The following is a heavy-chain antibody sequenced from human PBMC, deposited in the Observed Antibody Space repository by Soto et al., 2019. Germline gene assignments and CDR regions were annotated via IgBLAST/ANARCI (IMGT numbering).Heavy chain of an antibody. J-gene: IGHJ4*02. CDR2: RSYDGSLQ. CDR1: GFAFSSYG. Sequence: QAQLVESGGGVVQPGRSLRLSCAASGFAFSSYGMHWVRQAPGTGLEWVAVRSYDGSLQHYADSVKGRFTISRDNSKNMVLLQMSSLRAEDMAVYYCVSDRGYGHASVPYSWGQGTLVSVSS. V-gene: IGHV3-30*03. CDR3: VSDRGYGHASVPYS. D-gene: IGHD5-18*01.